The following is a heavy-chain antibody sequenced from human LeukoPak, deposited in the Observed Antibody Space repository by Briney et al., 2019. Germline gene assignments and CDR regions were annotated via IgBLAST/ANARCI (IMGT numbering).Heavy chain of an antibody. J-gene: IGHJ3*02. CDR2: IGTAGDP. V-gene: IGHV3-13*05. D-gene: IGHD3-10*01. CDR3: ARRGVFDAFDI. CDR1: GFTFTSYD. Sequence: GGSLRLSCAASGFTFTSYDMHWVRQAPGKGLEWVSAIGTAGDPYYPGSVKGRFTISRENAKNSLYLQMNSLRAGDTAVYYCARRGVFDAFDIWGQGTMVTVPS.